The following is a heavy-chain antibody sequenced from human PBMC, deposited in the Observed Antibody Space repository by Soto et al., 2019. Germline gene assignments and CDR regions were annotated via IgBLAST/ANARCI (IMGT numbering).Heavy chain of an antibody. CDR3: ARDRGLLTASWHYDL. J-gene: IGHJ2*01. V-gene: IGHV1-46*01. D-gene: IGHD2-15*01. Sequence: QVQLVQSGADVKKPGTSVTVSCKAAGYSFTNYCMYWVRQAPGQGLEWMGMINPRTGSTRYAQKFQDRVTLTRDTSTTTVDMELSTLISDDKAVYYCARDRGLLTASWHYDLWGPGTLVTVSS. CDR1: GYSFTNYC. CDR2: INPRTGST.